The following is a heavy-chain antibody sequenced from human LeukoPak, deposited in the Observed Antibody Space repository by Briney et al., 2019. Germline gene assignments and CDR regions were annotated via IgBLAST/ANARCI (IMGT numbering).Heavy chain of an antibody. Sequence: ASVKVSCNASGYTFTGYYMHCVRQAPGPGIELMGWTNPNSGGTNKAQEFQGRVTMTGGTSISTAYMGLSRLRSDDTAVDYCARYLVYCTNGVCFTAPPLNWFDPWGQGTLVTVSS. J-gene: IGHJ5*02. CDR2: TNPNSGGT. CDR1: GYTFTGYY. V-gene: IGHV1-2*02. CDR3: ARYLVYCTNGVCFTAPPLNWFDP. D-gene: IGHD2-8*01.